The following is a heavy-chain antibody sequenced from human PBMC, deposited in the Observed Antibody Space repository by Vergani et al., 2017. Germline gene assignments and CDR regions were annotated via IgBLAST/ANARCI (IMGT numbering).Heavy chain of an antibody. Sequence: EVQLVQSGAEVKKPGATMKIPCKVSGYTFTDHYMHWVKQAPGKGLEWMGLVDPEDGETIYAEKFKGRVTIAADTSTDTAHLELSSLRSEDTAVYYCATPPTVTTGGMEVWGQGTTVIVSS. CDR3: ATPPTVTTGGMEV. D-gene: IGHD4-17*01. CDR2: VDPEDGET. J-gene: IGHJ6*02. CDR1: GYTFTDHY. V-gene: IGHV1-69-2*01.